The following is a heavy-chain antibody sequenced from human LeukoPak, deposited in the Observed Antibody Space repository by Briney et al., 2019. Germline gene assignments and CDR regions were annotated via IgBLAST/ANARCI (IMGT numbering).Heavy chain of an antibody. CDR3: AKEDY. J-gene: IGHJ4*02. V-gene: IGHV3-23*01. CDR2: VSVIGGST. CDR1: GLTFSRNA. Sequence: PEGSLRLSCAASGLTFSRNAMSWVRQAPGNGLEWDSAVSVIGGSTYYADSVKGRLTIYRDNSKNTLHLQMNSVRDEDTAVYYCAKEDYWGQGTLVTVSS.